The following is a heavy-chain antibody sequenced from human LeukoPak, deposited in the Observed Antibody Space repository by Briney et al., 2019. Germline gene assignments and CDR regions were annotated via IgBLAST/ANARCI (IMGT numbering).Heavy chain of an antibody. D-gene: IGHD3-10*01. CDR3: ATDHGSGSWNYYAKTFDI. Sequence: GGSLRLSCITSGFIFDDFGMAWVRQRPGKGLEWVSNINWNSGSIGYADSVKGRFTISRDDSKNTLYLQMNSLTTEDTAVYYCATDHGSGSWNYYAKTFDIWGRGTMVTVSS. CDR1: GFIFDDFG. CDR2: INWNSGSI. V-gene: IGHV3-20*04. J-gene: IGHJ3*02.